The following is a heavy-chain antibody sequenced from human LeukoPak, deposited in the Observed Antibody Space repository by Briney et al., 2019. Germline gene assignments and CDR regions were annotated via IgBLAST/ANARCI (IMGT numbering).Heavy chain of an antibody. CDR3: ARGRVSSSWYSAFDY. CDR2: IYTSGST. J-gene: IGHJ4*02. Sequence: SETLSLTCTVSGGSISSYYWSWSRQPAGKGLEWIGRIYTSGSTNYNPSLKSRVTTSVDTSKNQFSLKLSSVTAADTAVYYCARGRVSSSWYSAFDYWGQGTLVTVSS. CDR1: GGSISSYY. D-gene: IGHD6-13*01. V-gene: IGHV4-4*07.